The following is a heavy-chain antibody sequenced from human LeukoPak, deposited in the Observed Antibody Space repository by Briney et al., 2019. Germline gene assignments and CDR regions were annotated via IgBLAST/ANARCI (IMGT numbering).Heavy chain of an antibody. CDR2: INPNSGGT. D-gene: IGHD2-8*02. CDR3: GRGRWSATGSPQFDH. J-gene: IGHJ5*02. V-gene: IGHV1-2*02. Sequence: ASVKVSCKASGYTFTGYYMHWVRQAPGQGFEWMGWINPNSGGTNYAQKFQGRVTMTRDTSISTAYMELSRLRSDDTAVYYCGRGRWSATGSPQFDHWGQATLVTVSS. CDR1: GYTFTGYY.